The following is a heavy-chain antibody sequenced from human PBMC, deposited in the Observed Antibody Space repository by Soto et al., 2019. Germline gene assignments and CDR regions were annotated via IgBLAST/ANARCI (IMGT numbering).Heavy chain of an antibody. Sequence: ASVKVSCKASGYTFTSYGISWVRQAPGQGLEWMGWISAYNGNTNYAQKLQGRVTMTTDTSTSTAYMERRSLRSDGTAVYYCARGRQQVVPYYYYYYMDVWGKGTTVTVSS. V-gene: IGHV1-18*01. J-gene: IGHJ6*03. CDR1: GYTFTSYG. D-gene: IGHD6-6*01. CDR2: ISAYNGNT. CDR3: ARGRQQVVPYYYYYYMDV.